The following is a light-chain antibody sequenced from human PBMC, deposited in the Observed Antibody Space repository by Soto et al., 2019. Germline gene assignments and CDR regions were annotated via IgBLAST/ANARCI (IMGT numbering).Light chain of an antibody. Sequence: DIHMTQSPSTLSASVGDRVTITCRASQSISIWLAWYKQKPGKAPNLLIYKTSSLETGVPSRFSGRGSGTEFTLTISSLQRDDVATYYCQHWNDYSWTCGQGTKVEVK. CDR3: QHWNDYSWT. V-gene: IGKV1-5*03. CDR2: KTS. J-gene: IGKJ1*01. CDR1: QSISIW.